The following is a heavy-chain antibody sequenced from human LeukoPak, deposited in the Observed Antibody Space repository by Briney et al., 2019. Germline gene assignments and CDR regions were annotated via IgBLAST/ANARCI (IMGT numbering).Heavy chain of an antibody. J-gene: IGHJ4*02. V-gene: IGHV3-7*01. CDR3: ARAYTTLIRRGYSYYFDY. CDR1: GFTFSSYW. CDR2: IKQDGSEK. D-gene: IGHD5-18*01. Sequence: GESLRLSCAASGFTFSSYWMSWVRQAPGKGLEWVANIKQDGSEKYYVDSVKGRFTISRDNAKNSLYLQMNSLRAEDTAVYYCARAYTTLIRRGYSYYFDYWGQGTLVTVSS.